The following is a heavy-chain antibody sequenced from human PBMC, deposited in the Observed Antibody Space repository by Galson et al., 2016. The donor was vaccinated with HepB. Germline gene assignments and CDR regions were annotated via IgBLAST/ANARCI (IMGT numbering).Heavy chain of an antibody. CDR2: ISHGGGRT. CDR3: TKDGGPYVGASGEPGHF. V-gene: IGHV3-23*01. J-gene: IGHJ4*02. CDR1: GVVFSNYA. Sequence: SLRLSCAVSGVVFSNYAMTWVRQAPGKGLEWVSGISHGGGRTFYAESVEGRFTISRDNAKNSLYLHMNSLRPEDTAFYYCTKDGGPYVGASGEPGHFWGQGTLVTVSS. D-gene: IGHD6-19*01.